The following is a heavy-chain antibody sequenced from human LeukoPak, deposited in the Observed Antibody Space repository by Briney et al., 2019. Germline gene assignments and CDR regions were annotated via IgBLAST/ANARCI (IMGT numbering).Heavy chain of an antibody. Sequence: SETLSLTCTVSGGSISSSSSYWGWIRQPPGKGLEWIGSISYSGSTYYNPSLKSRVTISVDTSKNQFSLKVSSVTAADTAVYYCASRRWYGDYWGQGTLVTVSS. D-gene: IGHD6-13*01. CDR2: ISYSGST. CDR1: GGSISSSSSY. V-gene: IGHV4-39*01. CDR3: ASRRWYGDY. J-gene: IGHJ4*02.